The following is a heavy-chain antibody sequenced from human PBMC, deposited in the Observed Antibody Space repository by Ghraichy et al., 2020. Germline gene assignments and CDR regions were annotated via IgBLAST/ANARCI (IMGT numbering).Heavy chain of an antibody. CDR3: AKEYPGYGDTAMMYWYFDL. CDR1: GFTFDDYA. Sequence: GGSLRLSCAASGFTFDDYAMHWVRQAPGKGLEWVSGNSWNSGSICYADSVKGRFTISRDNAKNSLYLQMNSLRAEDTALYYCAKEYPGYGDTAMMYWYFDLWGRGTLVTVSS. V-gene: IGHV3-9*01. D-gene: IGHD5-18*01. J-gene: IGHJ2*01. CDR2: NSWNSGSI.